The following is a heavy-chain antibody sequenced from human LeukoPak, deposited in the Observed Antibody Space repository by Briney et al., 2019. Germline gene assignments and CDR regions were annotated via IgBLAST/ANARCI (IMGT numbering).Heavy chain of an antibody. D-gene: IGHD1-1*01. CDR1: GYIFTAYD. CDR3: AREPGTDTGS. Sequence: ASVKVSCKASGYIFTAYDLHWVRQAPGQGLEWMGWIYPNTGGTKSSQRVQGRGSMTRDTSITTAYMEISGLTSDDTAVYYCAREPGTDTGSWGQGTLVIVSS. V-gene: IGHV1-2*02. J-gene: IGHJ5*02. CDR2: IYPNTGGT.